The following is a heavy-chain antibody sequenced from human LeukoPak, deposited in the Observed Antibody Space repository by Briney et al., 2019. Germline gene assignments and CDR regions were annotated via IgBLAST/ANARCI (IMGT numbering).Heavy chain of an antibody. V-gene: IGHV1-2*02. CDR1: GYTLTSYY. Sequence: ASVKVSCKAPGYTLTSYYIHWVRQAPGQGAEWMGWINPNSGGTNYAQKFKYRVTMTRDTSISTAYMELSSLTSDDAAVYYCARTEGAVAGYSNWFDPWGQGTLVSVSS. D-gene: IGHD6-19*01. CDR3: ARTEGAVAGYSNWFDP. CDR2: INPNSGGT. J-gene: IGHJ5*02.